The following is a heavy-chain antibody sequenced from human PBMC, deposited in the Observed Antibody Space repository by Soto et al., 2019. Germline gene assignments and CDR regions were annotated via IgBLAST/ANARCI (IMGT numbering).Heavy chain of an antibody. Sequence: EVQLEESGGGLVQPGGSLRLSCAASGFTFSDHYMHWVRQAPGKGLEWVGRIKNKGSSNTTEYAASVKGRFTISRDDTKSSLHLQMNSLKAEDTAMYYCVRVALSGSCIRRFDYWGQGTLVTVSS. V-gene: IGHV3-72*01. D-gene: IGHD3-10*01. J-gene: IGHJ4*02. CDR1: GFTFSDHY. CDR3: VRVALSGSCIRRFDY. CDR2: IKNKGSSNTT.